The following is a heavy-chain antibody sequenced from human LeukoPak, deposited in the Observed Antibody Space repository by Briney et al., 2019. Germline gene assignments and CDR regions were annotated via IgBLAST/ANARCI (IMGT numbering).Heavy chain of an antibody. D-gene: IGHD2-2*01. CDR2: IKQDGSEK. CDR3: ARGTYQLLLGDAFDI. CDR1: GFTFSSYW. Sequence: GGSLRLSCAASGFTFSSYWMSWVHQAPGKGLEWVANIKQDGSEKYYVDSVKGRFTISRDNAKNSLYLQMNSLRAEDTAVYYCARGTYQLLLGDAFDIWGQGTMVTVSS. J-gene: IGHJ3*02. V-gene: IGHV3-7*04.